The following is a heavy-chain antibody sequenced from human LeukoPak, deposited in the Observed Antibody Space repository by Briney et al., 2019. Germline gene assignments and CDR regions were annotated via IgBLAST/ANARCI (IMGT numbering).Heavy chain of an antibody. J-gene: IGHJ4*02. CDR3: ARDRRSSIAARPVDY. V-gene: IGHV1-18*01. D-gene: IGHD6-6*01. CDR1: GYTFTSYG. CDR2: ISAYNGNT. Sequence: GASVKVSCKASGYTFTSYGINWVRQAPGQGLEWMGWISAYNGNTNYAQKLQGRVTMTTDTSTSTAYMELRSLRSDDTAVYYCARDRRSSIAARPVDYWGQGTLVTVSS.